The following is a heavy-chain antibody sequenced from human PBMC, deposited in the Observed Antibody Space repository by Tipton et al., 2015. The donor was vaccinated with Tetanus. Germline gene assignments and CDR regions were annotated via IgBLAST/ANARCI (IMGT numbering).Heavy chain of an antibody. CDR1: GLTFSNSP. CDR3: AKGGGHSGSWSDYLDS. J-gene: IGHJ4*02. D-gene: IGHD6-13*01. Sequence: RSLRLSCAASGLTFSNSPMHWVRQAPGKGLEWVAVISHDGSNQNYADSVRGRFTISRDNSKSTLSLQMNSLRADDTAVYYCAKGGGHSGSWSDYLDSWGQGTLVTVSS. V-gene: IGHV3-30-3*01. CDR2: ISHDGSNQ.